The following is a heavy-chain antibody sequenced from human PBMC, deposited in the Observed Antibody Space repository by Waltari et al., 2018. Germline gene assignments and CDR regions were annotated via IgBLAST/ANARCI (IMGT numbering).Heavy chain of an antibody. CDR2: IYHSGST. Sequence: QVQLQESGPGLVKPSETLSLTCAVSGYSISSGYYWAWIRQPPGKGLEWIGSIYHSGSTYYNPSLKSRVTISVDTSKNQFSLKLSSVTAADTAVYYCARDSDSTHSFDYWGQGTLVTVSS. CDR3: ARDSDSTHSFDY. CDR1: GYSISSGYY. D-gene: IGHD2-2*01. J-gene: IGHJ4*02. V-gene: IGHV4-38-2*02.